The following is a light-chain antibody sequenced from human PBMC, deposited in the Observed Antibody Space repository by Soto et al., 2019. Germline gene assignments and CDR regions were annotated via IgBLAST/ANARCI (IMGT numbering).Light chain of an antibody. V-gene: IGKV1-5*03. CDR1: QSISSW. Sequence: DIHMTQSPSTLSASVGDRVTITCRASQSISSWLVWYQQKPGKAPKLLIYKTSSLETGVPSRFSGSGSGTEFTLTISSLQPDDFATYYCQHYKDYSWTFGQGTKVEVK. J-gene: IGKJ1*01. CDR3: QHYKDYSWT. CDR2: KTS.